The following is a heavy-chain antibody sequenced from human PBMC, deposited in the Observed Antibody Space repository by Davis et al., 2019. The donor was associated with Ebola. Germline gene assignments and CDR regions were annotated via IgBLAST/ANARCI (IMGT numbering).Heavy chain of an antibody. V-gene: IGHV4-30-4*01. CDR1: GGSITSDEYY. Sequence: MPSETLSLTCTVSGGSITSDEYYWSWIRQPPGKGLEWIAYIYCSGSTYYNPSLKSRVTISVDTSKNQLSLRLTSVIAADTAVYYCARFPIVVEPASISWGQGTLVTVSS. CDR2: IYCSGST. D-gene: IGHD2-2*01. J-gene: IGHJ4*02. CDR3: ARFPIVVEPASIS.